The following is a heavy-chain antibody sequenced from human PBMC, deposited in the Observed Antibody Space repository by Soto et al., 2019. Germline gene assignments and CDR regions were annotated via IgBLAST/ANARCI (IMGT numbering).Heavy chain of an antibody. CDR3: AREYSSSEFDY. CDR2: SSTYSDHT. J-gene: IGHJ4*02. CDR1: GYTFTSFV. V-gene: IGHV1-18*01. D-gene: IGHD3-22*01. Sequence: QVQLVQSGAEVKKPGASVKVSCKASGYTFTSFVISWVRQVPGHGLEWMGWSSTYSDHTNYAQNLQGRVTMTTDSSTNTAHMELRSLTSGDTTVYYCAREYSSSEFDYWGQGTLVTVSS.